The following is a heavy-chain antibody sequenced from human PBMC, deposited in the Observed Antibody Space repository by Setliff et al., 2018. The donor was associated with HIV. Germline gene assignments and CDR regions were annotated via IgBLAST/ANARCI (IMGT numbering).Heavy chain of an antibody. Sequence: SETLSLTCTVSGVSTSIHYWVWIRQPAGRGLGWIGRIHTSDTTRYNPSLQSRVAMSVDTSTIQFSLKLTSVSAADTAVYYCARGVAAAGMLMDVWGQGTSVTVSS. CDR3: ARGVAAAGMLMDV. CDR2: IHTSDTT. V-gene: IGHV4-4*07. D-gene: IGHD6-13*01. CDR1: GVSTSIHY. J-gene: IGHJ6*02.